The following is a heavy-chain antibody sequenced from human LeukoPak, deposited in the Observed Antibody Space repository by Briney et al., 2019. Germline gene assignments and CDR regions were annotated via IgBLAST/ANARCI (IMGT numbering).Heavy chain of an antibody. CDR2: IYYSGST. Sequence: SETLSLTCTVSGGSISSSSYYWGWIRQPPGKGLEWIGSIYYSGSTYYNPSLKSRVTISVDTSKNQFSLRLSSVTAADTAMYYCATFSLVVVSPYDAFDIWGQGTMVTVSS. CDR1: GGSISSSSYY. J-gene: IGHJ3*02. CDR3: ATFSLVVVSPYDAFDI. D-gene: IGHD2-15*01. V-gene: IGHV4-39*07.